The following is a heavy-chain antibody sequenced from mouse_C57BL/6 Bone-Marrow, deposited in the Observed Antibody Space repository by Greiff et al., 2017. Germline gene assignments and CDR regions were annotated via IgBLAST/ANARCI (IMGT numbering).Heavy chain of an antibody. CDR2: IYPGDGDT. CDR3: ARFTTVVATRGYFDY. V-gene: IGHV1-82*01. J-gene: IGHJ2*01. D-gene: IGHD1-1*01. Sequence: VQLQQSGPELVKPGASVKISCKASGYAFSSSWMNWVKQRPGKGLEWIGRIYPGDGDTNYNGKFKGKATLTADKSSSTAYMQLSSLTSEDSAVYFCARFTTVVATRGYFDYWGQGTTLTVSS. CDR1: GYAFSSSW.